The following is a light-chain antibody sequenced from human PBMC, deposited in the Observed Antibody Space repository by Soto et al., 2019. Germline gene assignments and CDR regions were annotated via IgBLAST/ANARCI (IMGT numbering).Light chain of an antibody. Sequence: DIQMTQSPSSLSASVGDRVTITCRASQSINSHLNWYQKKPGKAPKLLIHTTSSLQSGVPSRFSGSGTGTDFTLTINSLPPQDFATYYCQQSYSTPITFGHGTRLET. CDR2: TTS. J-gene: IGKJ5*01. V-gene: IGKV1-39*01. CDR1: QSINSH. CDR3: QQSYSTPIT.